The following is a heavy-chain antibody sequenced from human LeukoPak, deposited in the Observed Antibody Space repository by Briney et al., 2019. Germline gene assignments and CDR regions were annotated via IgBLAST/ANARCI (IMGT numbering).Heavy chain of an antibody. J-gene: IGHJ4*02. V-gene: IGHV3-48*03. D-gene: IGHD6-13*01. Sequence: PGGSLRLSCAASGFTFSSYEMNWVRQAPGKGVEWVSYISSSGSTVYYADSVKGRFTISRDNAKNSLYLQMNSLRAEDTAVYYCARLEAAAGSYWGQGTLVTVSS. CDR2: ISSSGSTV. CDR1: GFTFSSYE. CDR3: ARLEAAAGSY.